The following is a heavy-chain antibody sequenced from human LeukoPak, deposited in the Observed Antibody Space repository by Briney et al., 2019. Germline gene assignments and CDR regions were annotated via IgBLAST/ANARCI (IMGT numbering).Heavy chain of an antibody. CDR1: GFTFDDYG. D-gene: IGHD6-13*01. CDR3: AKDYGYSSSWYDY. CDR2: ISWNSASV. J-gene: IGHJ4*02. Sequence: GGSLRLSCEASGFTFDDYGMHWVRQAPGKGLEWVSTISWNSASVGYVDSVKGRYTISRGNAKKTLYLQMNSLRPEDTALYYCAKDYGYSSSWYDYWGQGTLVTVSS. V-gene: IGHV3-9*01.